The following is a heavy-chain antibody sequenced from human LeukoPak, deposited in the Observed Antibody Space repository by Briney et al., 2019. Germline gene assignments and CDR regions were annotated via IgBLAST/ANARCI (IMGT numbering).Heavy chain of an antibody. D-gene: IGHD3-22*01. J-gene: IGHJ4*02. V-gene: IGHV1-69*04. CDR3: ARDLGYYDSSGYYPAFFDY. CDR1: GGTFSSYA. Sequence: GASVKVSCKASGGTFSSYAISWVRQAPGQGLEWMGRIIPILGIANYAQKFQGRVTITADKSTSTAYMELSSLRSEDTAVYYCARDLGYYDSSGYYPAFFDYWGQGTLVTVSS. CDR2: IIPILGIA.